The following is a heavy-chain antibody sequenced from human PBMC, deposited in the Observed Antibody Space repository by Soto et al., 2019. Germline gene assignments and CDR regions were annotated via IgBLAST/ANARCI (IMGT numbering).Heavy chain of an antibody. CDR3: ARQIYDSDTGPNFQYYFDS. CDR1: GYSFAGYW. J-gene: IGHJ4*02. CDR2: IDPSDSQT. Sequence: GESLKISCRGSGYSFAGYWITWVRQKPGKGLEWMGRIDPSDSQTYYSPSFRGHVTISVTKSITTVFLQWSSLRASDTAMYYCARQIYDSDTGPNFQYYFDSWGQGTPVTVSS. V-gene: IGHV5-10-1*01. D-gene: IGHD3-22*01.